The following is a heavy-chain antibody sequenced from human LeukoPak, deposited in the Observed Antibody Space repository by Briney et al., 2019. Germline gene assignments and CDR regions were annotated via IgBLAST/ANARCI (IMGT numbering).Heavy chain of an antibody. CDR1: GGSIGSYY. Sequence: SETLSLTCTVSGGSIGSYYWSWIRQPPGKGLEWIGYIYYSGSTNYNPSLKSRVTISVDTSKNQFSLKLSSVTAADTAVYYCARSVAVVFDYWGQGTLVTVSS. CDR2: IYYSGST. V-gene: IGHV4-59*01. CDR3: ARSVAVVFDY. D-gene: IGHD6-19*01. J-gene: IGHJ4*02.